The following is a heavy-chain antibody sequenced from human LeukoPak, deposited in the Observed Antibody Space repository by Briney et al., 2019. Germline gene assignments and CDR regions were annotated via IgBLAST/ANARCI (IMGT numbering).Heavy chain of an antibody. D-gene: IGHD1-26*01. CDR1: GFTFSSYS. CDR3: ARDRGGSYSAIDY. Sequence: GGSLRLSCAASGFTFSSYSMNWVRQAPGKGLERVSFISSSSSTIYYADSVKGRFAISRDNAKNSLYLQMNSLRAEDTAVYYCARDRGGSYSAIDYWGQGTLVTVSS. J-gene: IGHJ4*02. V-gene: IGHV3-48*04. CDR2: ISSSSSTI.